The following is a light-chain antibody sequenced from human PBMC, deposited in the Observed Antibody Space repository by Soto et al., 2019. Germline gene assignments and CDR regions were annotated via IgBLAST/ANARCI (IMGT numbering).Light chain of an antibody. CDR3: QHYGRSPYT. CDR2: GAS. CDR1: QSVGSNY. Sequence: EIVLTQSPGTLSLSPGERATLSCRASQSVGSNYLAWYQQKPGQAPRLLIYGASSRATGIPDRFSGSGSGTDFTLTISRLEPEDFAVYYCQHYGRSPYTFGQGTKLEIK. J-gene: IGKJ2*01. V-gene: IGKV3-20*01.